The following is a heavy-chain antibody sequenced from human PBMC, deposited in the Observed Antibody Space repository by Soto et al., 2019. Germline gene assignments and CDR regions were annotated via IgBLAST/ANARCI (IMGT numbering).Heavy chain of an antibody. CDR2: TYYRSKRYN. J-gene: IGHJ5*02. D-gene: IGHD2-2*01. Sequence: PSQTLSLTCAISGDSVSSNNAAWNWIRQSPSRGLEWLGRTYYRSKRYNDYAVSVKSRITINPDTSKNQFSLQLNSVTPDDTAVYYCARERKYQLLSWYWFDPWGQGTLVTVSS. V-gene: IGHV6-1*01. CDR1: GDSVSSNNAA. CDR3: ARERKYQLLSWYWFDP.